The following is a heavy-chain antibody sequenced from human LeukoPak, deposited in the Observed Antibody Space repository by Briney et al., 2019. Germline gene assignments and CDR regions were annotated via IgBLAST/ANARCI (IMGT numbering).Heavy chain of an antibody. CDR3: TRAHGRITRDAYLDY. CDR2: IYSSGST. V-gene: IGHV3-53*01. CDR1: GFSVSSNY. J-gene: IGHJ4*02. Sequence: GGSLRLSCAASGFSVSSNYMSWVRQAPGKGLTWVSVIYSSGSTYYTDSVKGRFAISRDDSKNTLHLQMNSLRAEDTAMYYCTRAHGRITRDAYLDYWGQGTLVTVSS. D-gene: IGHD3-10*01.